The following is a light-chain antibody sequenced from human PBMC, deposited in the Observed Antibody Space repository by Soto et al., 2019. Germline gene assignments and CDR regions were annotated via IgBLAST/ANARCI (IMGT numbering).Light chain of an antibody. CDR3: SSYTSSSTLYV. CDR2: EVN. J-gene: IGLJ1*01. V-gene: IGLV2-14*01. CDR1: SSDVGGYNY. Sequence: QSALTQPASVSGSPGQSITISCTGTSSDVGGYNYVSWYQQHPGKAPKLMIYEVNNRPSGVSNRFSGSKSGNTASLTISGLQAEDEADYYCSSYTSSSTLYVFGTGTKVTVL.